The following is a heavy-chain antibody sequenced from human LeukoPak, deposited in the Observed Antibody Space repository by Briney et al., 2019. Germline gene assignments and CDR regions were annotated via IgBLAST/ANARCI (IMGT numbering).Heavy chain of an antibody. Sequence: SETLSLTCTVSGGSVSSGNYYWRWLRQPPGKGLEWIGYIYYTGSTNYNPSLKSRLTISVDTSKNQFSLKLSSVTAADTAVYYCARVTVFGVVIAYWGQGTLVTVPS. CDR2: IYYTGST. V-gene: IGHV4-61*01. J-gene: IGHJ4*02. CDR3: ARVTVFGVVIAY. CDR1: GGSVSSGNYY. D-gene: IGHD3-3*01.